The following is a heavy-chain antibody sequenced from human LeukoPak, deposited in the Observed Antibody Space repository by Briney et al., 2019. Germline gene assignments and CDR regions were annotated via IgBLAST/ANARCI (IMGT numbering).Heavy chain of an antibody. CDR1: GGSVSGATHH. CDR3: ASMEVEGLRFDP. V-gene: IGHV4-61*01. J-gene: IGHJ5*02. CDR2: IHYSGST. Sequence: KPSETLSLTCTVSGGSVSGATHHWSWIRQPRGKGLECIGYIHYSGSTKYNPSLRSRVTISVDTSKNQFSLRLTSVTAADTAVYCCASMEVEGLRFDPWGQGTLVTVSS. D-gene: IGHD2-15*01.